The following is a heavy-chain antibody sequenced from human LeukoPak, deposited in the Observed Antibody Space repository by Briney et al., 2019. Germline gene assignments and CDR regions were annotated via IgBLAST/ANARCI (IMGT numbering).Heavy chain of an antibody. D-gene: IGHD3-22*01. CDR3: ARVRARPSGYYDSSGPAAVWYFDL. CDR2: IYYSGST. CDR1: GGSISNYY. J-gene: IGHJ2*01. V-gene: IGHV4-59*01. Sequence: SETLSLTRTVSGGSISNYYWSWMRQPPGKGLEWIGYIYYSGSTNYNPSLKSRVTISVDTSKNQFSLKLSSVTAADTAVYYCARVRARPSGYYDSSGPAAVWYFDLWGRGTLVTVSS.